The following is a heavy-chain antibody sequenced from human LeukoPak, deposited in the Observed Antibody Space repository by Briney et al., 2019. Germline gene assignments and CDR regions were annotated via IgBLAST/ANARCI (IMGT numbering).Heavy chain of an antibody. CDR1: GYTLTELS. D-gene: IGHD3-22*01. Sequence: ASVKVSCKVSGYTLTELSMHWVRQAPGKGLEWMGGFDPEDGETIYAQKFQGRVTMTRDTSISTAYMELSSLRSEDTAVYYCARMSYYDSSGDNWFDPWGQGTLVTVSS. CDR2: FDPEDGET. V-gene: IGHV1-24*01. CDR3: ARMSYYDSSGDNWFDP. J-gene: IGHJ5*02.